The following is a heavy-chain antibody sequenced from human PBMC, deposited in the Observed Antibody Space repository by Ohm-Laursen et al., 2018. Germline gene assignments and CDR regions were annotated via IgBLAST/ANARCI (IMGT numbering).Heavy chain of an antibody. J-gene: IGHJ2*01. CDR3: ARADLDTAMVPLGYFDL. V-gene: IGHV4-59*07. CDR2: IYKSGST. CDR1: GGSISSYY. Sequence: SDTLSLTCTVSGGSISSYYWSWIRQPPGKGLEWIGYIYKSGSTNYNPSLKSRVTISKDTSKNQFSLKLSSVTAADTAVYYCARADLDTAMVPLGYFDLWGRGTLVTVSS. D-gene: IGHD5-18*01.